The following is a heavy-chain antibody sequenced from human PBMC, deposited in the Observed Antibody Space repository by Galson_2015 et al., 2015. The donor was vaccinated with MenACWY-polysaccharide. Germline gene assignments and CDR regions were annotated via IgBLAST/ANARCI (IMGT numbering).Heavy chain of an antibody. CDR3: ARDITGADDY. CDR2: ISYDGSNK. D-gene: IGHD1-20*01. CDR1: GFTFSSYA. J-gene: IGHJ4*02. V-gene: IGHV3-30-3*01. Sequence: SLRLSCAASGFTFSSYAMHWVRQAPGKGLEWVAVISYDGSNKYYAGSVKGRFTISRDNSKNTLYLQMNSLRAEDTAVYYCARDITGADDYWGQGTLVTVSS.